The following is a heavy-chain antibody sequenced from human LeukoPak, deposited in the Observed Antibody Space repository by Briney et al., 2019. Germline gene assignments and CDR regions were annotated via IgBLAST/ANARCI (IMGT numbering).Heavy chain of an antibody. J-gene: IGHJ4*02. V-gene: IGHV3-23*01. Sequence: GGSLGLSCAASGFTFNNYAMSWVRQAPGKGLEWVSIISGGAGSTYYADSLKGRFTISRDNSKNTLYLQMNSLRAEDTAVYYCARERSEGLSFDYWGQGTLVTVSS. CDR1: GFTFNNYA. D-gene: IGHD3-16*01. CDR3: ARERSEGLSFDY. CDR2: ISGGAGST.